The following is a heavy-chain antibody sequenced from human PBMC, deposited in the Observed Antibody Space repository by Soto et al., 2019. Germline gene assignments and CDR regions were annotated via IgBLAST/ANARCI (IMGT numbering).Heavy chain of an antibody. V-gene: IGHV3-33*08. CDR3: ARDLGGRPFDY. Sequence: GGSLRLSCAASGFTFSSHGMHWVRQAPGKGLEWVAVIWSDGSNKNYADSVKGRFTISRDNSKNTLSLQMNSLRAEDTAVYYCARDLGGRPFDYWGQGTLVTVSS. D-gene: IGHD1-26*01. J-gene: IGHJ4*02. CDR1: GFTFSSHG. CDR2: IWSDGSNK.